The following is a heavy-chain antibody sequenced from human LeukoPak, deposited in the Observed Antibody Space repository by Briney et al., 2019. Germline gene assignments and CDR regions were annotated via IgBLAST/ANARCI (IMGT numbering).Heavy chain of an antibody. J-gene: IGHJ5*02. Sequence: GGSLRLSCVASGFTFSKYVMNWVRQAPGEGLEWVSAISLSGGRTYYADSVQGRFTISRDNSKNTVYLQMDSLRAEDTALYYCARGSYGDARGWFDPWGQGTLVTVSS. CDR3: ARGSYGDARGWFDP. D-gene: IGHD4-17*01. CDR2: ISLSGGRT. V-gene: IGHV3-23*01. CDR1: GFTFSKYV.